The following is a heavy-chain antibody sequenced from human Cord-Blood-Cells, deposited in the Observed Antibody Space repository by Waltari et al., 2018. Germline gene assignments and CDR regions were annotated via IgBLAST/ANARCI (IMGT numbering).Heavy chain of an antibody. CDR2: MNPNRGNT. CDR1: GDNFTSYD. V-gene: IGHV1-8*01. CDR3: ARRAGDRDEFDY. Sequence: QVQLVQSGAEVKTPGASVKVSCKASGDNFTSYDINWVPQATGQGLEWMGWMNPNRGNTGYAQKFQGRVTMTRNTSISTAYMELSSLRSEDTAVYYCARRAGDRDEFDYWGQGTLVTVSS. J-gene: IGHJ4*02. D-gene: IGHD7-27*01.